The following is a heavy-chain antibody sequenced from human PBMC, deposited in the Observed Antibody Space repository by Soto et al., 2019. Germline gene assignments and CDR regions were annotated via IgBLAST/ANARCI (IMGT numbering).Heavy chain of an antibody. CDR2: VFTTGTT. Sequence: PSETLSLTCSVTGGSINNYYWSWVRQSAGKGLELIGRVFTTGTTDYKPSLKGRVTISVDTSKNYFSLGLRSVTAADTSIYYCSRDFNSIFDDFADMRWNFDPWGQGTLVTVSS. V-gene: IGHV4-4*07. CDR1: GGSINNYY. CDR3: SRDFNSIFDDFADMRWNFDP. D-gene: IGHD3-3*02. J-gene: IGHJ5*02.